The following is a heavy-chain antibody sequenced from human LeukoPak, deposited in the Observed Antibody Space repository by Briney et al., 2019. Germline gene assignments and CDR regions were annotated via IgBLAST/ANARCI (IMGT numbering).Heavy chain of an antibody. Sequence: SVTLSLTCTVSGGSIGLYYWTWIRQPPGKGPEWIGYIYYSGSTNYNPYLKSRVTISVDTSRNQFSLKLSSVTAADTAVYYCARQGTIGTTSPFDIWGQGTKVTVSS. CDR3: ARQGTIGTTSPFDI. J-gene: IGHJ3*02. CDR1: GGSIGLYY. V-gene: IGHV4-59*08. CDR2: IYYSGST. D-gene: IGHD1-1*01.